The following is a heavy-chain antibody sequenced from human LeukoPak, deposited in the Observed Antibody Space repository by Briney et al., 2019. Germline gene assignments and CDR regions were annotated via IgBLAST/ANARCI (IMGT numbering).Heavy chain of an antibody. J-gene: IGHJ4*02. CDR2: MNPKTGGT. CDR3: ARNKEGKSLDY. V-gene: IGHV1-2*02. Sequence: ASVKVSCKASGYTFTGYYIHWVRQAPGQGLEWMAWMNPKTGGTSYAQKFQGRVTMTRDTSISTAYMELSRLRFDDTAVYYCARNKEGKSLDYWGQGTLVTVSS. CDR1: GYTFTGYY.